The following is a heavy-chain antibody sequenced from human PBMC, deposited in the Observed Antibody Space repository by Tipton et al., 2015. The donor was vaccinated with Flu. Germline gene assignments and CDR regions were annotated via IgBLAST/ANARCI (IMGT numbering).Heavy chain of an antibody. V-gene: IGHV4-38-2*02. D-gene: IGHD3-10*02. CDR3: ARHTGDSVRGVIDY. J-gene: IGHJ4*02. CDR2: IFHTGST. CDR1: DYSISSGYY. Sequence: TLSLTCTVSDYSISSGYYWAWIRQPPGKGLEWIGNIFHTGSTYHNPSLKSRLTISVDTSKNQFSLRLSSVTAADTAVYYCARHTGDSVRGVIDYWGQGTLVTVSS.